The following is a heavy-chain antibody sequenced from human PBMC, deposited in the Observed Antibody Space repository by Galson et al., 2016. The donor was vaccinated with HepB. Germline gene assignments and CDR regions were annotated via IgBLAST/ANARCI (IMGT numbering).Heavy chain of an antibody. CDR3: ARAGFYGSGVYHYYAMDV. Sequence: SLRLSCAASRFTFSSYAFHWVRRAPGKGLEWVAVISSDGSSKYYADSVKGRFTISRDTSKNTLFLQMDSLRAEDTAVYYCARAGFYGSGVYHYYAMDVGGQGTTVTVSS. CDR2: ISSDGSSK. CDR1: RFTFSSYA. J-gene: IGHJ6*02. V-gene: IGHV3-30-3*01. D-gene: IGHD3-10*01.